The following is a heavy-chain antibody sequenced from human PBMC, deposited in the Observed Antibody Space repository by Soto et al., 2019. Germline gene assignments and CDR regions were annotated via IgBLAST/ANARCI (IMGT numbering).Heavy chain of an antibody. V-gene: IGHV2-70*11. D-gene: IGHD2-2*01. CDR1: GFSLSTSGVC. CDR2: IDWDGDT. Sequence: ASGPTLVNPTQTLTLTCTFSGFSLSTSGVCVSWIRQPPGKALEWLARIDWDGDTYYNASLKNRLTISKDTSKNQVVLTMTNVDPVDTGTYYCGRILGYCVSTSCYDDFDYWGQGTLVTVSS. J-gene: IGHJ4*02. CDR3: GRILGYCVSTSCYDDFDY.